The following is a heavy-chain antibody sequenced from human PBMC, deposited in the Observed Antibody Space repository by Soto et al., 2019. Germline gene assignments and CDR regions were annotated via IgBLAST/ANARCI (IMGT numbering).Heavy chain of an antibody. D-gene: IGHD2-2*01. J-gene: IGHJ6*02. CDR1: GGSISSSSYY. V-gene: IGHV4-39*01. CDR3: ATQGGDIVVVPAAAYYYYGMDV. CDR2: IYYSGST. Sequence: TSETLSLTCIVSGGSISSSSYYWGWIRQPPGKGLEWIGSIYYSGSTYYNPSLKSRVTISVDTSKNQFSLKLSSVTAADTAVYYCATQGGDIVVVPAAAYYYYGMDVWGQGTTVTVSS.